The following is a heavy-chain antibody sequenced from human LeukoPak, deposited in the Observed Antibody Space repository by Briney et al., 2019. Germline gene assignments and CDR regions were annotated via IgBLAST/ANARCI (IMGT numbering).Heavy chain of an antibody. CDR1: GFTFSSYA. CDR2: IKPDGSDM. Sequence: PGGSLRLSCAASGFTFSSYAMSWVRQAPGKGLEWVANIKPDGSDMYYVDSVKGRFTISRDNSKNSLSLQMNSLRVEDTALYYCSGSSGYWGQGTLVTVSS. J-gene: IGHJ4*02. V-gene: IGHV3-7*04. CDR3: SGSSGY.